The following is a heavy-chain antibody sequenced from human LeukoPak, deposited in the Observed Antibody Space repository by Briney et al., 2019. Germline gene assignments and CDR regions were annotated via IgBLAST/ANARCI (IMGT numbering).Heavy chain of an antibody. CDR3: ARDPDYCSGGSCYPYYFDY. CDR1: GFTFSDYY. CDR2: ISSSGSTI. J-gene: IGHJ4*02. V-gene: IGHV3-11*01. D-gene: IGHD2-15*01. Sequence: GGSLRLSCAASGFTFSDYYMSWIRQAPGKGLEWLSYISSSGSTIYYADSVKGRFTISRDNAKNSLYLQMNGLRAEDTAVYYCARDPDYCSGGSCYPYYFDYWGQGTLVTVSS.